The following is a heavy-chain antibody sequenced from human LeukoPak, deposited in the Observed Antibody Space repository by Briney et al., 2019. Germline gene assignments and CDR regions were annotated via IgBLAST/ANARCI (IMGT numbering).Heavy chain of an antibody. CDR2: ISNSGSSK. V-gene: IGHV3-48*03. J-gene: IGHJ4*02. D-gene: IGHD2-15*01. CDR3: ASLTVTGGSLSDY. Sequence: TGGSLRLSCVASGFTLSNYDMNWVRQVPGKGLEWVSYISNSGSSKYYVDSVKGRFTISRDNAKNSLYLQMNSLRAEDTAVYYCASLTVTGGSLSDYWGQGTLVTVSS. CDR1: GFTLSNYD.